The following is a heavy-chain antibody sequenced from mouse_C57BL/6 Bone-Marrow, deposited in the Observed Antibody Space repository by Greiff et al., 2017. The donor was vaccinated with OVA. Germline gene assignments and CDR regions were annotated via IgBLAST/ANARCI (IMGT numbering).Heavy chain of an antibody. Sequence: EVQVVESGGDLVKPGGSLKLSCAASGFTFSSYGMSWVRQTPDKRLEWVATISRGGSYTSYPDSVKGRFTISRDNAKNTLYLQMSSLKSEDTAMYYCARRDYGSSWAYWGQGTLVTVSA. CDR3: ARRDYGSSWAY. V-gene: IGHV5-6*01. D-gene: IGHD1-1*01. J-gene: IGHJ3*01. CDR1: GFTFSSYG. CDR2: ISRGGSYT.